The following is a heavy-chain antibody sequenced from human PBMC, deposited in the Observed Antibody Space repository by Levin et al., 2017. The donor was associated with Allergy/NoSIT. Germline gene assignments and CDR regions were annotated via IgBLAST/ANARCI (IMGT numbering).Heavy chain of an antibody. CDR1: GGSISSYY. J-gene: IGHJ4*02. Sequence: PSQTLSLTCTVSGGSISSYYWSWIRQPPGKGLEWIGYIYYSGSTNYNPSLKSRVTISVDTSKNQFSLKLSSVSAADTAVYYCARDRPYGSGSYPDYWGQGTLVTVSS. CDR2: IYYSGST. CDR3: ARDRPYGSGSYPDY. D-gene: IGHD3-10*01. V-gene: IGHV4-59*01.